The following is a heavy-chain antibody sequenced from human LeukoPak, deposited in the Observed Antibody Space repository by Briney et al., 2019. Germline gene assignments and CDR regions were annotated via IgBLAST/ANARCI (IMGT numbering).Heavy chain of an antibody. CDR1: GYTFTSYD. J-gene: IGHJ3*02. Sequence: ASVKVSCKASGYTFTSYDINWVRQATGQGLEWMGWMNPNGGNTGYAQKFQGRVTITRNTSISTAYMELSSLRSEDTAVYYCARSWNYGDAFDIWGQGTMVTVSS. V-gene: IGHV1-8*03. CDR2: MNPNGGNT. CDR3: ARSWNYGDAFDI. D-gene: IGHD1-7*01.